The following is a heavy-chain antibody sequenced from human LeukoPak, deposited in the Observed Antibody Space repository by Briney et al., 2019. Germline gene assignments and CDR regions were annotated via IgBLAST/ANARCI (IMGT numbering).Heavy chain of an antibody. V-gene: IGHV3-23*01. CDR3: TTRYRASIVLAPSSYFDY. J-gene: IGHJ4*02. CDR2: ISGSGGST. CDR1: GFTFGSYA. D-gene: IGHD2-8*02. Sequence: PGGSLRLSCAASGFTFGSYAMSWVRQAPGKGLEWVSAISGSGGSTYYADSVKGRFTISRDNSKNTLYLQMNSLKTEDTAVYYCTTRYRASIVLAPSSYFDYWGQGTLVTVSS.